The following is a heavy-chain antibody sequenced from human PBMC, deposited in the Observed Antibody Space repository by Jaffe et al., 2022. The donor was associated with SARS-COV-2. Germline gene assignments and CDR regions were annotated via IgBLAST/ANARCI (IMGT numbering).Heavy chain of an antibody. CDR1: GFTFDDYA. CDR2: ISWNSGSI. V-gene: IGHV3-9*01. Sequence: EVQLVESGGGLVQPGRSLRLSCAASGFTFDDYAMHWVRQAPGKGLEWVSGISWNSGSIGYADSVKGRFTISRDNAKNSLYLQMNSLRAEDTALYYCAKDMLIRTSGSLFDYWGQGTLVTVSS. CDR3: AKDMLIRTSGSLFDY. D-gene: IGHD3-10*01. J-gene: IGHJ4*02.